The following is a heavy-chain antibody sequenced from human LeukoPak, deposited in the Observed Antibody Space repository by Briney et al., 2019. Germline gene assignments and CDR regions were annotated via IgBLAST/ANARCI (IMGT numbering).Heavy chain of an antibody. Sequence: GGSLRLSCAASGFTFSSYGMHWVRQAPGKGLEWVAVIWYDGSNKYYADSVKGRFTISRHNSKNTLYLQMNSLRAEDTAVYYCARDYYGSGSYSDFYYYYYGMDVWGKGTTVTVSS. CDR2: IWYDGSNK. CDR3: ARDYYGSGSYSDFYYYYYGMDV. CDR1: GFTFSSYG. V-gene: IGHV3-33*01. D-gene: IGHD3-10*01. J-gene: IGHJ6*04.